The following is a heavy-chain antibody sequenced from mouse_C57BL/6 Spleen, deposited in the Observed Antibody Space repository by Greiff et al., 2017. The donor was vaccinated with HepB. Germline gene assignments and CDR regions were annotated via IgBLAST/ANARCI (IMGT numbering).Heavy chain of an antibody. D-gene: IGHD2-1*01. J-gene: IGHJ4*01. CDR2: ISSGGSYT. Sequence: VQLKESGGDLVKPGGSLKLSCAASGFTFSSYGMSWVRQTPDKRLEWVATISSGGSYTYYPDSVKGRFTISRDNAKNTLYLQMSSLKSEDTAMYYCARENYYGNYEAMDYWGQGTSVTVSS. V-gene: IGHV5-6*01. CDR1: GFTFSSYG. CDR3: ARENYYGNYEAMDY.